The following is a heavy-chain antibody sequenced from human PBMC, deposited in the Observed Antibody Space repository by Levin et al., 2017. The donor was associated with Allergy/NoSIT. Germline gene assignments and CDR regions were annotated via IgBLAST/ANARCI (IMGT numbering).Heavy chain of an antibody. V-gene: IGHV3-72*01. J-gene: IGHJ4*02. CDR1: GFTFSDHY. CDR2: TRNKANSYTT. CDR3: ARVSYYDSTGYYWIDY. D-gene: IGHD3-22*01. Sequence: GESLKISCAASGFTFSDHYMDWVRQAPGKGLEWVGRTRNKANSYTTEYAASVKGRFTISRDDSKNSLYLQMNSLKTEDTAVYYCARVSYYDSTGYYWIDYWGQGTLVTVSS.